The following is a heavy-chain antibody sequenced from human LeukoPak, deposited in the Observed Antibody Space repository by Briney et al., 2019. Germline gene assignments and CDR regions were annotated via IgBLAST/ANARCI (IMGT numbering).Heavy chain of an antibody. V-gene: IGHV3-33*01. CDR2: IWYDGSNK. CDR1: GFTFSSYG. Sequence: GRSLRLSCAASGFTFSSYGMHWVRQAPGKGLEWVAVIWYDGSNKYYADSVKGRFTISRDNPKNTLYLQMNSLRAEDTAVYYCARDPYDSSGRRGYYYYGMDVWGQGTTVTVSS. D-gene: IGHD3-22*01. J-gene: IGHJ6*02. CDR3: ARDPYDSSGRRGYYYYGMDV.